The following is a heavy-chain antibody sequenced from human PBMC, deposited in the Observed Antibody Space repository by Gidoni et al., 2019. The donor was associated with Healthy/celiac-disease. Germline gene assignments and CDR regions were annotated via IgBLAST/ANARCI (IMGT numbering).Heavy chain of an antibody. CDR3: ARDPQYYDSSGYTNDAFDI. CDR1: GFTFSSDG. V-gene: IGHV3-30*03. D-gene: IGHD3-22*01. Sequence: QVQLVESGGGVVQPGRSLRRSCAASGFTFSSDGQHWVRQAPGKGLEWVAVISYDGINKYYADSVKGRFTISRDNSKNTLYLQMNSLRAEDTAVYYCARDPQYYDSSGYTNDAFDIWGQGTMVTVSS. J-gene: IGHJ3*02. CDR2: ISYDGINK.